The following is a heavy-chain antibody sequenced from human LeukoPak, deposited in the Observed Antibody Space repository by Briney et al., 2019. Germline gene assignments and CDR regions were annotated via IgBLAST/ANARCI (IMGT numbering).Heavy chain of an antibody. Sequence: GGSLRLSCAASGFTFSSYWMRWVRQAPGKGLEGVANIKNDGSEEYYVDSVKGRFTISRDNAMNSLFLQMNSLTVEDTAVYYCARAIRGSAVDTGDRWGQGTLVTVSS. CDR1: GFTFSSYW. D-gene: IGHD3-10*01. J-gene: IGHJ4*02. V-gene: IGHV3-7*01. CDR3: ARAIRGSAVDTGDR. CDR2: IKNDGSEE.